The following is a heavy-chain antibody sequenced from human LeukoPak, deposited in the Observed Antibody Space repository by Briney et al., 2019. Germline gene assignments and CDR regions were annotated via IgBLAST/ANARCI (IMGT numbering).Heavy chain of an antibody. J-gene: IGHJ4*02. V-gene: IGHV4-61*08. CDR1: GGSISSGGYY. CDR2: IYYSGST. D-gene: IGHD1-26*01. Sequence: SETLSLTCTVSGGSISSGGYYWSWIRQHPGKGLEWIGYIYYSGSTNYNPSLKSRVTISVDTSKNQFSLKLSSVTAADTAVYYCASGSHYMADYWGQGTLVTVSS. CDR3: ASGSHYMADY.